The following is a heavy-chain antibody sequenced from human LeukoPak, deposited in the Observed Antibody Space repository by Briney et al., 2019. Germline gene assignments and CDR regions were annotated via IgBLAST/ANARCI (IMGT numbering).Heavy chain of an antibody. J-gene: IGHJ4*02. CDR3: VSFYETY. Sequence: GGSLRLSCAASGFTFSNYGLNWVRQAPGKGLEWVSHINSDGSWTSYADSVKGRFTISKDNAKNTVYLQMNSLRAEDTAVYYCVSFYETYWGRGTLVTVSS. D-gene: IGHD2/OR15-2a*01. CDR2: INSDGSWT. CDR1: GFTFSNYG. V-gene: IGHV3-74*01.